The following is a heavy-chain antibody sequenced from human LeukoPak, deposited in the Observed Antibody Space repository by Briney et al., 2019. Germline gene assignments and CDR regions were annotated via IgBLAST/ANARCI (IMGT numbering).Heavy chain of an antibody. CDR1: GFTFSSYSSYW. D-gene: IGHD6-19*01. V-gene: IGHV3-7*01. CDR3: ARGGGSGWPFDY. J-gene: IGHJ4*02. Sequence: GGSLRLSCAASGFTFSSYSSYWMSWVRQAPGKGLEWVANIKEDGSEKYYVDSVKGRVTISRDNAKNSVHLQMNSLRAEDTAVYYCARGGGSGWPFDYWGQGTLVTVSS. CDR2: IKEDGSEK.